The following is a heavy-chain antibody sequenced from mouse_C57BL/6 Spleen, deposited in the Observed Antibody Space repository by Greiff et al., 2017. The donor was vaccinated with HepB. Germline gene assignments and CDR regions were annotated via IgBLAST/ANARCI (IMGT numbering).Heavy chain of an antibody. CDR3: VRLDYGSSYFDY. D-gene: IGHD1-1*01. Sequence: EVMLVESGGGLVQPKGSLKLSCAASGFSFNTYAMNWVRQAPGKGLEWVALIRSKSNNYATYYADSVKDRFTISRNDSESMLYLQMNNLKTEDTAMYYCVRLDYGSSYFDYWGQGTTLTVSS. J-gene: IGHJ2*01. CDR2: IRSKSNNYAT. V-gene: IGHV10-1*01. CDR1: GFSFNTYA.